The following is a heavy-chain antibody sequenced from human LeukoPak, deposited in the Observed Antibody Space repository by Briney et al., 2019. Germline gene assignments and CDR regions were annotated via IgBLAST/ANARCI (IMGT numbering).Heavy chain of an antibody. CDR1: GFTFGDYA. D-gene: IGHD1-1*01. Sequence: GGSLRLSCTASGFTFGDYAMSWIRQAPGKGLEWVGFIRSRAYGETADYAASVKGRFTISRDDSKAIAYLQMNSLKTEDTAVYHCTRDRGAYNLYDYWGQGTLVTVSS. J-gene: IGHJ4*02. CDR3: TRDRGAYNLYDY. CDR2: IRSRAYGETA. V-gene: IGHV3-49*03.